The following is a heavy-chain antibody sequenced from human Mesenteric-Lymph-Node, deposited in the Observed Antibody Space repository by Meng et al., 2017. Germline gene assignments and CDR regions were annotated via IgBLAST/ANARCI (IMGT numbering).Heavy chain of an antibody. Sequence: GESLKISCAASGFSFSSYAISWVRQAPGKGLEWVSTLTNNGGSAYYADSVKGRFTISRDNSKNTLYLQMSSLGADDTAVYYCAREGGSYSFDYWGQGTLVTVSS. CDR1: GFSFSSYA. CDR3: AREGGSYSFDY. V-gene: IGHV3-23*01. CDR2: LTNNGGSA. J-gene: IGHJ4*02. D-gene: IGHD1-26*01.